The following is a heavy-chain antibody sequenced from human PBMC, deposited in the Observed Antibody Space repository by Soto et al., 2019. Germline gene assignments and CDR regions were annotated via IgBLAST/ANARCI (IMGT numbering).Heavy chain of an antibody. CDR1: GDSVSSNSAA. CDR3: ARDKTGGIDYYYYGMDV. J-gene: IGHJ6*02. CDR2: TYYRSKLYN. Sequence: SQTLSLTCAISGDSVSSNSAAWSWIRQSPSRGLEWLGRTYYRSKLYNDYAVSVKSRITINPDTSKNQFSLQLNSVTPEDTAVYYCARDKTGGIDYYYYGMDVWGQGTMVTVSS. V-gene: IGHV6-1*01.